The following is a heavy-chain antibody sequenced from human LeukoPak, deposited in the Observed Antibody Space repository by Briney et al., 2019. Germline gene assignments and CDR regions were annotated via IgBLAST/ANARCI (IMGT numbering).Heavy chain of an antibody. J-gene: IGHJ4*02. CDR3: ATMVRGLGDY. CDR2: INHSGST. Sequence: SETLSLTCAVYGGSFSGHYWTWIRQPPGKGLEWIGEINHSGSTNYNPSLKSRVTISVDTSKNQFSLKLSSVTAADTAVYYCATMVRGLGDYWGQGTLVTVSS. D-gene: IGHD3-10*01. CDR1: GGSFSGHY. V-gene: IGHV4-34*01.